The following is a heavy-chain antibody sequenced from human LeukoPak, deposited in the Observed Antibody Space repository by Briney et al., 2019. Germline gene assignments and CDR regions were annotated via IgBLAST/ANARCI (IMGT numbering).Heavy chain of an antibody. CDR1: RHTFTTYA. V-gene: IGHV7-4-1*02. J-gene: IGHJ4*02. CDR2: INTNTGIP. D-gene: IGHD3-22*01. Sequence: GASVKVSCKASRHTFTTYAMNWVRQAPGQGLEWMGWINTNTGIPTYAQGSTGRFVFSLDTSVSTAYLQISSLKPEDTAVYYCTRDGYYYDGSGYDYWGQGTLVTVSS. CDR3: TRDGYYYDGSGYDY.